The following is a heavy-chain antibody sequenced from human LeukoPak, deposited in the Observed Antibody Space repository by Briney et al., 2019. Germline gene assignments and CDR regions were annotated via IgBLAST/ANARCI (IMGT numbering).Heavy chain of an antibody. J-gene: IGHJ4*02. V-gene: IGHV3-23*01. CDR2: ISNSGSTT. D-gene: IGHD2-2*01. CDR3: AKDLFEVGACSSSSCFASLPFFDY. CDR1: GFTFYNYA. Sequence: GGSLRLSCAASGFTFYNYAMSWVRLAPGRGLEWVSTISNSGSTTYYAGSVKGRFTISRDNSKNTLSLQMNSLRADDTAVYYCAKDLFEVGACSSSSCFASLPFFDYWGQGNLVTVSS.